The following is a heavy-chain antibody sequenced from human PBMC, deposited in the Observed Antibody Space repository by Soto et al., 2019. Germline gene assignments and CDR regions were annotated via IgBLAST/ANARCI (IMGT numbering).Heavy chain of an antibody. V-gene: IGHV1-18*01. J-gene: IGHJ4*02. Sequence: VSVKVSCKTSGYPFENYGISWVRQAPGQGLEWLGWISAYNGLTIYAQKVQGRITMTTDTPTNTAHLELRTLRSDDTAVYYCARVERFLEWYLYDFDYWGQGTSVTVSS. CDR2: ISAYNGLT. CDR3: ARVERFLEWYLYDFDY. CDR1: GYPFENYG. D-gene: IGHD3-3*01.